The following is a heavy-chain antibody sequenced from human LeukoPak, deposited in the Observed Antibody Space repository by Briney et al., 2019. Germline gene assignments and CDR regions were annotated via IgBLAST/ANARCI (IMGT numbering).Heavy chain of an antibody. CDR2: ISSSGSTT. D-gene: IGHD1-14*01. J-gene: IGHJ6*03. Sequence: GGSLRLSCAPSGFTFSSFEMICVRQAPGKGLEWVSYISSSGSTTYYADCVEGRFTISRDSAENSLYAQMNSLSAEHTAVFFGARVEPWVNPVYYYYYMDVWGKGTTVTVSS. CDR1: GFTFSSFE. CDR3: ARVEPWVNPVYYYYYMDV. V-gene: IGHV3-48*03.